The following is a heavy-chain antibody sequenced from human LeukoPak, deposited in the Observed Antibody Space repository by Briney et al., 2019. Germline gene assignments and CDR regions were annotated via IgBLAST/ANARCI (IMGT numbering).Heavy chain of an antibody. CDR3: ARGMGDFWSGYYIFDY. CDR2: IYHSGST. J-gene: IGHJ4*02. D-gene: IGHD3-3*01. Sequence: TLSLTCAVSGGSISSGGYSWSWIRQPPGEGLEWIAYIYHSGSTYYNPSLKSRVTISVDRSKNQFSLKLSSVTAADTAVYYCARGMGDFWSGYYIFDYWGQGTLVTVSS. V-gene: IGHV4-30-2*01. CDR1: GGSISSGGYS.